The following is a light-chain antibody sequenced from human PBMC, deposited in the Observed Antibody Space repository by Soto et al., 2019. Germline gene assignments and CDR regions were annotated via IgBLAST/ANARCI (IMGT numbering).Light chain of an antibody. V-gene: IGKV1-27*01. J-gene: IGKJ1*01. Sequence: DIQMTQSPSSLAASVGDRVTITCRASQGISTYLAWYQQKAGKVPKLLIYAASTLQSGVSSRFSGSGSGTDFTLTISSLQPEDVATYYCQKYNSAPRTFGPGTKVEIK. CDR3: QKYNSAPRT. CDR2: AAS. CDR1: QGISTY.